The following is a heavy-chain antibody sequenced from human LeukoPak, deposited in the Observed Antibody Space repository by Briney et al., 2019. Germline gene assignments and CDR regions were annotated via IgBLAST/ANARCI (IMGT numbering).Heavy chain of an antibody. Sequence: ASVKVSCKASGDTFTGYYMHWVRQAPGQGLEWMGWIDPSTGGTNYAQKFQGRVTMTRDTSISTAYMELSRLRSDDTAVYYCARDTRGYCSSTSCYAPFDYWGQGTLVTVSA. D-gene: IGHD2-2*01. CDR3: ARDTRGYCSSTSCYAPFDY. CDR1: GDTFTGYY. V-gene: IGHV1-2*02. CDR2: IDPSTGGT. J-gene: IGHJ4*02.